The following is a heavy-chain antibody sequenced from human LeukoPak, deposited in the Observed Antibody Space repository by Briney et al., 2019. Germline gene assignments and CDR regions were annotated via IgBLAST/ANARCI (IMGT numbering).Heavy chain of an antibody. V-gene: IGHV3-30*02. Sequence: GGSLRLSCTASGFTFDDYTMSWVRQAPGKGLEWLAYIRYDSSNKYYADSVRGRFTISRDNSKNTLYLQMNSLRAEDTAVYYCAKDFWSGFYYFDYWGQGTLVTVSS. CDR2: IRYDSSNK. D-gene: IGHD3-3*01. CDR3: AKDFWSGFYYFDY. J-gene: IGHJ4*02. CDR1: GFTFDDYT.